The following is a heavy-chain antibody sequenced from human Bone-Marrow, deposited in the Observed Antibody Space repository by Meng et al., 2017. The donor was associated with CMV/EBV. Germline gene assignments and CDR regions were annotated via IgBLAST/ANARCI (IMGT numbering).Heavy chain of an antibody. V-gene: IGHV4-34*01. J-gene: IGHJ6*02. CDR1: GGSFSGYY. D-gene: IGHD1-14*01. Sequence: SETLSLTCAVYGGSFSGYYWSWIRQPPGKGLEWIGEINHSGSTNYNPSLKSRVTISVDTSKNQFSLKLSSVTAADTAVYYCARRCRINRYYYYYGMDVWGQGTMVTVSS. CDR3: ARRCRINRYYYYYGMDV. CDR2: INHSGST.